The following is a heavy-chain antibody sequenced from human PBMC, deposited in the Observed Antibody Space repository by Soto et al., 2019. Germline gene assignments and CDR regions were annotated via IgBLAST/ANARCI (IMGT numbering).Heavy chain of an antibody. Sequence: EVQLAESGGGLAQPGGSLRLSCAASGFTLSGYAMDWVRQAPGKGLEYVSGISSNGVGTYYANSVQGRFTISRDNSKKMVYLQMGSLRPEERAVYYCARRARPDFYYMDVGGKGTTVTGAS. J-gene: IGHJ6*03. CDR2: ISSNGVGT. CDR3: ARRARPDFYYMDV. CDR1: GFTLSGYA. D-gene: IGHD6-6*01. V-gene: IGHV3-64*01.